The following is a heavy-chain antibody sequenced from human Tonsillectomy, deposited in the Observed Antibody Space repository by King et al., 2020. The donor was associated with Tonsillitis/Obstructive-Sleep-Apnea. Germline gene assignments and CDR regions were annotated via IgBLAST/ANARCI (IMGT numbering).Heavy chain of an antibody. CDR2: ISYIGNT. CDR1: GGSIRTTISSTDYY. CDR3: ARHIISSSGYHGGDFDY. Sequence: QLQESGPGLAKPSETPSLTCTVSGGSIRTTISSTDYYLGWIRHPPRKGLGGIGRISYIGNTHYKPSPKSRVTISVETPKNRFSLKLSSVTDADTAVYYCARHIISSSGYHGGDFDYWGQGTLVTVSS. V-gene: IGHV4-39*01. D-gene: IGHD3-3*01. J-gene: IGHJ4*02.